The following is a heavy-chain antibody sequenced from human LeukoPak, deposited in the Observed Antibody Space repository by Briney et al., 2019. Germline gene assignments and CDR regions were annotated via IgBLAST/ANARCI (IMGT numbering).Heavy chain of an antibody. J-gene: IGHJ5*02. CDR1: GLTFSNHN. Sequence: PGGSLRLSCAASGLTFSNHNMAWVRQPPGKGLEWISPNSDSSLTIYSADSVKERFHSSRENAKKSLFLQMNSLRAEDTAVYYCARDGGFCSGGFCYRLFDPWGQGTLGTVSS. CDR3: ARDGGFCSGGFCYRLFDP. D-gene: IGHD2-15*01. V-gene: IGHV3-48*04. CDR2: NSDSSLTI.